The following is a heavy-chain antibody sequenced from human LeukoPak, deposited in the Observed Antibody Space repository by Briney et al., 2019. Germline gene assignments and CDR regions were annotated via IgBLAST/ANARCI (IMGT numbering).Heavy chain of an antibody. CDR2: FDPEDGET. V-gene: IGHV1-24*01. J-gene: IGHJ2*01. CDR3: ATKLRGYSGYDSYWYFDL. Sequence: ASVKVSCKVSGYTLTELSMHWVRQAPGKGLEGMGGFDPEDGETIYAQKFQGRVTMTEDTSTDTAYMELSSLRSEDTAVYYCATKLRGYSGYDSYWYFDLWGRGTLVTVSS. D-gene: IGHD5-12*01. CDR1: GYTLTELS.